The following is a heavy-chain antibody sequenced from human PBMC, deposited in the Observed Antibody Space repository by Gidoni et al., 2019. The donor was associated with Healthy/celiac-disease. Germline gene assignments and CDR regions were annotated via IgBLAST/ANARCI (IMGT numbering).Heavy chain of an antibody. V-gene: IGHV4-34*01. CDR2: INHSGST. CDR3: ARGSHGVPGFQH. J-gene: IGHJ1*01. CDR1: GGSFSGYF. Sequence: QVQLQQWGAGLLKPSETLSLTCAVHGGSFSGYFWRWIRQPPGNGLEWIGEINHSGSTNYNPSLKSRVTISVDTSKNQFSLKLRSVTAADTAVYYCARGSHGVPGFQHWGQGTLVTVSS. D-gene: IGHD3-3*01.